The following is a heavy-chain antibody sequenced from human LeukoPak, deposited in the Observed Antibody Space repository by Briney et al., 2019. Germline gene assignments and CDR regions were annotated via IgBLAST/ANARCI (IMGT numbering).Heavy chain of an antibody. CDR2: IYPYSGDT. V-gene: IGHV1-2*02. Sequence: ASEKVSCKASGYTFTGYYIHWVRQAPGQGLDWMGWIYPYSGDTNYAQNFQGRVTMTRDTSISTAYMELSSLKSDDTAVYYCARDRNSGSSLDIWGQGTMLTVSS. J-gene: IGHJ3*02. D-gene: IGHD6-6*01. CDR3: ARDRNSGSSLDI. CDR1: GYTFTGYY.